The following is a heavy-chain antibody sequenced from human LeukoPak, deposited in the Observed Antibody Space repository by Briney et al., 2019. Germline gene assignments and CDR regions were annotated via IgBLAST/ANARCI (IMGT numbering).Heavy chain of an antibody. CDR3: ARAGDYRFEY. D-gene: IGHD4-17*01. CDR2: IYSGGST. Sequence: GGSLRLSCAASGFTVSSNYMSWVRQAPGKGLEWVSVIYSGGSTSYADSVKGRFTISRDNATNTLYLQMNSLRAEDTAVYYCARAGDYRFEYWGQGTLVTVSS. V-gene: IGHV3-66*01. J-gene: IGHJ4*02. CDR1: GFTVSSNY.